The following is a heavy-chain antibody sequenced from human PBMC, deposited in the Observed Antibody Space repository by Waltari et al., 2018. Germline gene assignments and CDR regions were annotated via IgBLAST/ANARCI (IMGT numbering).Heavy chain of an antibody. CDR1: GGSISSGSYY. V-gene: IGHV4-61*02. Sequence: QVQLQESGPGLVKPSQTLSLTCTVSGGSISSGSYYWSWIRQPAGKGLEWIGRIYTSASTNYNPALKSRVTISVDTSKNQFSLNLSSVTAADTAVYYCARDSASSSWPYYYYYGMDVWGQGTTVTVSS. CDR2: IYTSAST. CDR3: ARDSASSSWPYYYYYGMDV. D-gene: IGHD6-13*01. J-gene: IGHJ6*02.